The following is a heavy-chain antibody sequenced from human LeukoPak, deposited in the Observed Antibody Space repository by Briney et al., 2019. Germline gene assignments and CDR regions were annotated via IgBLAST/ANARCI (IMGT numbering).Heavy chain of an antibody. CDR2: INHSGST. D-gene: IGHD6-13*01. CDR3: ASKAYSSSWYYLYY. J-gene: IGHJ4*02. CDR1: GGSFSGYY. Sequence: SETLSLTCAVYGGSFSGYYWSWIRQPPGKGLEWIGEINHSGSTNYNPSLKTRVTISVDPSKNQFSLNLSSVTAADTAVYYCASKAYSSSWYYLYYWGEGTLVTVSS. V-gene: IGHV4-34*01.